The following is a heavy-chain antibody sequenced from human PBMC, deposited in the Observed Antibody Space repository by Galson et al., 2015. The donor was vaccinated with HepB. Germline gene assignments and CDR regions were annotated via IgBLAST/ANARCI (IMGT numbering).Heavy chain of an antibody. V-gene: IGHV3-21*01. D-gene: IGHD2/OR15-2a*01. J-gene: IGHJ4*02. CDR3: AKDGSLSTLYYFDN. Sequence: SLRLSCAASGFTFSSYSINWVRQAPGKGLEWISSISRTSSHIYYADSVKGRFTISRDNAKNSLYLQMTSLRAEDTAVYYCAKDGSLSTLYYFDNWGQGTLVTVSS. CDR2: ISRTSSHI. CDR1: GFTFSSYS.